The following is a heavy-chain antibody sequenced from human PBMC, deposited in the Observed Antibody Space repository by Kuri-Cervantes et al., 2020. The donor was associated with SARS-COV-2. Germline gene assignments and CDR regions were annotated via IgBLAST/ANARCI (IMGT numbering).Heavy chain of an antibody. Sequence: GESLKIPCAASGFTFSSYGMNWVRQAPGKGLEWVAVISYDGSNKYYADSVKGRFTISRDNSKNTLYLQRNSLRAEDTAVYYCAKALGNYYCYGMDVWGQGTTVTVSS. CDR1: GFTFSSYG. D-gene: IGHD7-27*01. CDR2: ISYDGSNK. CDR3: AKALGNYYCYGMDV. J-gene: IGHJ6*02. V-gene: IGHV3-30*18.